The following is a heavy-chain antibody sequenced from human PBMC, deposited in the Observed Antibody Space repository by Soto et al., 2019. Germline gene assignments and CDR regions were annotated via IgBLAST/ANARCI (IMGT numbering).Heavy chain of an antibody. J-gene: IGHJ4*02. V-gene: IGHV4-34*01. Sequence: QVQLQQWGAGLLKPSETLSLTCAVYGGSFSGYYWSWIRQPPGKGLEYIGEINHSGSTNYNPSLKSQVTISVDTATNQFTLKLSSVTAADTAVYYCARSYGGNSGTFDFWGQGNLVTVSS. CDR3: ARSYGGNSGTFDF. CDR2: INHSGST. D-gene: IGHD4-17*01. CDR1: GGSFSGYY.